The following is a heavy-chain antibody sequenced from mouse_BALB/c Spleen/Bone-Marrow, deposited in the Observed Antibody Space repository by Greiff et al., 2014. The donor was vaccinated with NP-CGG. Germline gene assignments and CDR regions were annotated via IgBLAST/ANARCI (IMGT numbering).Heavy chain of an antibody. V-gene: IGHV5-9-3*01. D-gene: IGHD1-1*01. CDR2: ISSGGSYS. CDR3: ARPHYDGSSGFTY. Sequence: EVNLVESGGGLVKPGGSLELSCAASGFTFSSYAMSWVRQTPEKRLEWVAIISSGGSYSYSPDSVEGRFTIARNNAKNTLYLQMSSLRSEDTAMYYCARPHYDGSSGFTYWGQGTLVTVSA. J-gene: IGHJ3*01. CDR1: GFTFSSYA.